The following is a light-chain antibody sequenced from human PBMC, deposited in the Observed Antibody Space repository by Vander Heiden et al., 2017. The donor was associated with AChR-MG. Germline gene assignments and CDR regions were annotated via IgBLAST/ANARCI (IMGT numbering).Light chain of an antibody. CDR1: SGHGSYA. CDR2: LTNDGSH. Sequence: QLVLTQSPSASASLGGPVTLTCPLSSGHGSYAIAWHQQHPEKGPRYLMKLTNDGSHFKGDGIPDRFSGSVSGPERYLTISSLQSEDEADYYCQTWGTGIVVFGGGTKLTV. V-gene: IGLV4-69*01. J-gene: IGLJ2*01. CDR3: QTWGTGIVV.